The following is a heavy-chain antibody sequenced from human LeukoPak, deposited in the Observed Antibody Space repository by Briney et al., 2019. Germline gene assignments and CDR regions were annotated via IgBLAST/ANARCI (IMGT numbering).Heavy chain of an antibody. Sequence: GGSLRLSCAASGFTFSSYGMHWVRQAPGKGLEWVAVIWYDGSNKYYADSVKGRFTISRDNSKNTLYLQMNSLRAEDTAVYYCARGLLWFGELLSVSGMDVWGQGTTATVSS. D-gene: IGHD3-10*01. CDR2: IWYDGSNK. CDR3: ARGLLWFGELLSVSGMDV. J-gene: IGHJ6*02. CDR1: GFTFSSYG. V-gene: IGHV3-33*01.